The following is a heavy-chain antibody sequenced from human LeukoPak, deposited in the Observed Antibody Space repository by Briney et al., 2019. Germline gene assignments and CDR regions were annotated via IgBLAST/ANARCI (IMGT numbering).Heavy chain of an antibody. CDR3: ARDRTTSVT. CDR2: IIPLLDKP. J-gene: IGHJ4*02. Sequence: ASVKVSCKASGGTFSSYAISWVRQAPGQGLEWMGRIIPLLDKPDYAQRFQGRVTITADKSTTTAYIELSSLRSDDTAIYYCARDRTTSVTWGQGTLVTVSS. CDR1: GGTFSSYA. V-gene: IGHV1-69*04. D-gene: IGHD4-17*01.